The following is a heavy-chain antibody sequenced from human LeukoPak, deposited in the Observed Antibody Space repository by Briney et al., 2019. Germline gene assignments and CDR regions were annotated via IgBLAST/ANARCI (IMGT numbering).Heavy chain of an antibody. D-gene: IGHD2-2*01. Sequence: SETLSLTCTVSGHSISGSSYYWGWIRQPPGKGLEWIGSIYYSGSTYYNPSLKSRVTISVDTSKKQFSLKLSSVTAADTAVYYCARVGLGISTHLDYWGQGTRVIVSS. CDR3: ARVGLGISTHLDY. J-gene: IGHJ4*02. CDR2: IYYSGST. CDR1: GHSISGSSYY. V-gene: IGHV4-39*07.